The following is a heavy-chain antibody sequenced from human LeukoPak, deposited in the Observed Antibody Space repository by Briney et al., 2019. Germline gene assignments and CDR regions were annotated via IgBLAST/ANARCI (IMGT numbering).Heavy chain of an antibody. J-gene: IGHJ6*03. V-gene: IGHV1-69*06. CDR1: GGTINDYA. D-gene: IGHD1-1*01. CDR2: IIPLFGTV. Sequence: ASVKVSCKPSGGTINDYAVYWVRQAPGQGLEWMARIIPLFGTVNYAQKFQDRLTVSADKSTNTAHMELSSLRLEDTAIYYCATPPPGYSFSNHYYYMDAWGRGTTVTVSS. CDR3: ATPPPGYSFSNHYYYMDA.